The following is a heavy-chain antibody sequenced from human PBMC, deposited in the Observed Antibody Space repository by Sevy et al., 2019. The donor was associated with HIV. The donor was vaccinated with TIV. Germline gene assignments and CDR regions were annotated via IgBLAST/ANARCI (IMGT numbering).Heavy chain of an antibody. D-gene: IGHD3-16*02. J-gene: IGHJ2*01. CDR1: VGSFSNYY. Sequence: SETLSLTCAVYVGSFSNYYWTWIRQPPGKGLEWIGEINHSGSTNYNPSLKSRVTMSVDTSKNQFSLQLSSVTAAVTAIYYCARGGERVIPSPVLGLGPWTKYWYFDLWGRGTLVTVSS. CDR3: ARGGERVIPSPVLGLGPWTKYWYFDL. CDR2: INHSGST. V-gene: IGHV4-34*01.